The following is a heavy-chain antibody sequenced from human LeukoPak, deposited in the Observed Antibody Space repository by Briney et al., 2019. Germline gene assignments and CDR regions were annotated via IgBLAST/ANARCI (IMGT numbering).Heavy chain of an antibody. CDR3: ARLERSGWDNWFDP. V-gene: IGHV4-39*01. Sequence: SETLSLTCIVSGGSISSSSHYWAWIRQPPGKGLEWIGSIYYSGVTYYKPSLKSRLTLSANTSKNQFSMRLNSVTAADTAVYYCARLERSGWDNWFDPWGQGTLVTVSS. J-gene: IGHJ5*02. D-gene: IGHD6-19*01. CDR1: GGSISSSSHY. CDR2: IYYSGVT.